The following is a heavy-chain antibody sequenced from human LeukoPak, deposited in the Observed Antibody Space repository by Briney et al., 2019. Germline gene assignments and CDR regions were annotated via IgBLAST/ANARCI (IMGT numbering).Heavy chain of an antibody. V-gene: IGHV3-48*02. CDR2: ITGSSSTI. Sequence: GGSLRLSCAASGFTFSSCDMNWVRQAPGKGLEWGSYITGSSSTIYYADSVKGRFTISRDNAKNSLYLQMNSLRDENTAVYYCARDAYDTSAYYFFDYWGQGTLVTVSS. CDR1: GFTFSSCD. J-gene: IGHJ4*02. D-gene: IGHD3-22*01. CDR3: ARDAYDTSAYYFFDY.